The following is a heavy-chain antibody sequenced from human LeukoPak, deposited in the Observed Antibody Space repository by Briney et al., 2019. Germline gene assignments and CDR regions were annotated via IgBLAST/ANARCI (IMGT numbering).Heavy chain of an antibody. D-gene: IGHD3-22*01. V-gene: IGHV4-59*11. CDR3: ARLYDSSTYTNWLDP. Sequence: PSETLSLTCTVSGGSISSHYWSWIRQPPGKGLEWIGYIYYSGSTKHNPSLESRVTISVDTSNNQFSLKLSSVTAADTAVYYCARLYDSSTYTNWLDPWGQGTLVTVSS. CDR2: IYYSGST. J-gene: IGHJ5*02. CDR1: GGSISSHY.